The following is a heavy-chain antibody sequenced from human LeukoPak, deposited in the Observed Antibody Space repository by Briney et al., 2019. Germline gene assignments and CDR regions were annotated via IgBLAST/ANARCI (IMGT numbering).Heavy chain of an antibody. CDR1: GFTFSSYA. J-gene: IGHJ4*02. Sequence: GRSLRLSCAASGFTFSSYAMHWVRQAPGKGLEWVAVISYDGSNKYYADSVKGRFTISRDNSKNTLYLQMNSLRAEDTAVYYRARDLTPYGPPFDYWGQGTLVTVSS. V-gene: IGHV3-30-3*01. CDR2: ISYDGSNK. CDR3: ARDLTPYGPPFDY. D-gene: IGHD1-14*01.